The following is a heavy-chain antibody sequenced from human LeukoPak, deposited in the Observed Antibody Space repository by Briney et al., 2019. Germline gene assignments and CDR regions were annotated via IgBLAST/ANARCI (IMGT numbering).Heavy chain of an antibody. Sequence: GGSLRLSCAASGFTFSSYSMNWVRQAPGKGLEWVANIKQDGSEKYYVDSVKGRFTISRDNAKNSLYLQMNSLRAEDTAVYYCARDLETFAYWGQGTLVTVSS. V-gene: IGHV3-7*01. CDR2: IKQDGSEK. J-gene: IGHJ4*02. CDR3: ARDLETFAY. CDR1: GFTFSSYS.